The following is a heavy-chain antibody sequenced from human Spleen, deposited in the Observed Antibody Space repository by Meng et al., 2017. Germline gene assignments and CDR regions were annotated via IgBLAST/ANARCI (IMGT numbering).Heavy chain of an antibody. CDR3: ARDPQAPWASGMN. Sequence: GGSLRLSCAASGLTVSRNYMSWVRQAPGKGLEWVSVIYSGGRTYYADSVKGRFTISRDNSKNTLSLQMNGLRAEDTAVYYCARDPQAPWASGMNWGQGTLVTVSS. CDR2: IYSGGRT. V-gene: IGHV3-53*01. D-gene: IGHD3-10*01. J-gene: IGHJ4*02. CDR1: GLTVSRNY.